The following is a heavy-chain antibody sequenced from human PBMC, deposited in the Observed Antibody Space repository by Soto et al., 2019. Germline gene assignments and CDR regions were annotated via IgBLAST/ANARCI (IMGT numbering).Heavy chain of an antibody. CDR2: IYPSDSDT. V-gene: IGHV5-51*01. CDR1: GYNFAGYW. Sequence: GESLKISCKGSGYNFAGYWIAWVRQMPGKGLELMGIIYPSDSDTRYRPSFQGQVTISADKSISSAYLQWSSLRASDTAMYYCARGGVSTRSFDYWGQGTPVTVSS. J-gene: IGHJ4*02. D-gene: IGHD3-3*01. CDR3: ARGGVSTRSFDY.